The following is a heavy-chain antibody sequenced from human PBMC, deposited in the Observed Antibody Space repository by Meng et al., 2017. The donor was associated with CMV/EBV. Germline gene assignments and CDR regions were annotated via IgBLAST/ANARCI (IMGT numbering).Heavy chain of an antibody. Sequence: LSLTCAASGFTFSSYSMNWVRQAPGKGLEWVSSISSSSSYIYYADSVKGRFTISRDNAKNSLYLQMNSLRAEDTAVYYCARGFSITALSDYWGQGTLVTVPQ. V-gene: IGHV3-21*01. CDR3: ARGFSITALSDY. D-gene: IGHD1-14*01. J-gene: IGHJ4*02. CDR2: ISSSSSYI. CDR1: GFTFSSYS.